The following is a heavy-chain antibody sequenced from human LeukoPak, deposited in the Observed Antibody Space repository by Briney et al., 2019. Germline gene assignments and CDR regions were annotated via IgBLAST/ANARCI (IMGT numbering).Heavy chain of an antibody. CDR3: RRDILTGSPVNYYYYYMDV. CDR2: IIPIFGTA. Sequence: SVKVSCKASGGTFSSYAISWVRQAPGQGLEGMGGIIPIFGTAHFAQRFQGGVTHTTEESPSTAYMALSSLSSEGTSLYYLRRDILTGSPVNYYYYYMDVWGKGTTVTVSS. CDR1: GGTFSSYA. J-gene: IGHJ6*03. D-gene: IGHD3-9*01. V-gene: IGHV1-69*05.